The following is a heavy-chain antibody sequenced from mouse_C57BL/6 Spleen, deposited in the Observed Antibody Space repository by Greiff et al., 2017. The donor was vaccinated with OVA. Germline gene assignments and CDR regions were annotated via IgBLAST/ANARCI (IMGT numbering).Heavy chain of an antibody. V-gene: IGHV1-55*01. D-gene: IGHD3-2*02. Sequence: QVHVKQPGAELVKPGASVKMSCKASGYTFTSYWITWVKQRPGQGLEWIGDIYPGSGSTNYNEKFKSKATLTVDTSSSTAYMQLSSLTSEDSAVYYCARGDSSGLGFAYWGQGTLVTVSA. CDR2: IYPGSGST. CDR1: GYTFTSYW. J-gene: IGHJ3*01. CDR3: ARGDSSGLGFAY.